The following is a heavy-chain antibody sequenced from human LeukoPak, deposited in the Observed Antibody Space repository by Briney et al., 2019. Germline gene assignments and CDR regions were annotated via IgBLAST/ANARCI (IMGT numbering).Heavy chain of an antibody. CDR1: GFSFISNW. D-gene: IGHD5-24*01. CDR2: IYPGDSDT. V-gene: IGHV5-51*01. CDR3: ARHEQMAEPNFDY. J-gene: IGHJ4*02. Sequence: GESLKISCKGSGFSFISNWIGWVRQMPGKGLEWMGIIYPGDSDTRYSPSFQGQVTISADKSISTAYLQWSSLKASDIAMYYCARHEQMAEPNFDYWGQGTLVTVSS.